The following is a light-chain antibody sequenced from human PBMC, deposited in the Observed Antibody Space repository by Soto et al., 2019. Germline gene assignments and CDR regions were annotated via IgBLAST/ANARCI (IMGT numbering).Light chain of an antibody. J-gene: IGKJ1*01. CDR3: HHYGSSMWS. CDR2: DAS. Sequence: EIVLTQSPSTLSLSPVERSTLSCRASQSVSSYLAWYQQKPGQAPRLLIYDASNWATGIPARFSGSVSGKDFNLNISGVQPEDCAVYYCHHYGSSMWSFGQGTKVDIK. CDR1: QSVSSY. V-gene: IGKV3-11*01.